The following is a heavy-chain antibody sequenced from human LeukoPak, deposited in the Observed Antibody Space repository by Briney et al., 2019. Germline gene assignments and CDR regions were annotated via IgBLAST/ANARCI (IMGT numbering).Heavy chain of an antibody. CDR1: GFTFSSHA. Sequence: GGSLRLSCAASGFTFSSHALHWVRQAPGKGLEWVAIISFDGSNQYYADSVKGRFSISRDNSKNTLYLQMNSLRAEDTAVYYCEAHYYYILGGYFSKHFDYWGQGALVTVSS. CDR3: EAHYYYILGGYFSKHFDY. CDR2: ISFDGSNQ. D-gene: IGHD3-16*01. J-gene: IGHJ4*02. V-gene: IGHV3-30-3*01.